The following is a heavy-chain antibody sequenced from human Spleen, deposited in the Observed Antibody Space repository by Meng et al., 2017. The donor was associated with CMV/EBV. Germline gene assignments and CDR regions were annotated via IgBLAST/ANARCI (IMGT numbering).Heavy chain of an antibody. Sequence: LSLTCAASGFTFDDYAMHWVRQAPGKGLEWVSGISWNSGSIGYADSVKGRFTISRDNAKNSLYLQMNSLRAEDTALYYCAKDIGCSSTSCYPDYWGQGTLVTVSS. CDR1: GFTFDDYA. CDR3: AKDIGCSSTSCYPDY. V-gene: IGHV3-9*01. CDR2: ISWNSGSI. D-gene: IGHD2-2*01. J-gene: IGHJ4*02.